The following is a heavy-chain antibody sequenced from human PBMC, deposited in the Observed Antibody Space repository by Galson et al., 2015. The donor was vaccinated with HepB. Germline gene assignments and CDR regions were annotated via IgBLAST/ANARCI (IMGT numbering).Heavy chain of an antibody. CDR1: GYSFTNYS. CDR3: ASGVDIVATFLDY. Sequence: SVKVSCKASGYSFTNYSISWVRQAPGQGLEWMGWINPNSGGTNYAQKFQGRVTMTRDTSISTAYMELSRLRSDDTAVYYCASGVDIVATFLDYWGQGTLVTVSS. V-gene: IGHV1-2*02. J-gene: IGHJ4*02. CDR2: INPNSGGT. D-gene: IGHD5-12*01.